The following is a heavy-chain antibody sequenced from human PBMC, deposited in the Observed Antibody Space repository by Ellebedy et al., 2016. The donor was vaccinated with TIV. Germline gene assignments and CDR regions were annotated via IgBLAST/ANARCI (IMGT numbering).Heavy chain of an antibody. CDR1: GYTFPGYY. CDR3: VRDLTNYGSSSY. V-gene: IGHV1-2*02. Sequence: AASVKVSCKASGYTFPGYYIHWVRQAPGQGLEWVGWINPKDDDTAYAQQLQGRLIMTGDTSITTAYMELSWLISDDTAVYYCVRDLTNYGSSSYWGQGTLVTVSS. J-gene: IGHJ4*02. D-gene: IGHD3-22*01. CDR2: INPKDDDT.